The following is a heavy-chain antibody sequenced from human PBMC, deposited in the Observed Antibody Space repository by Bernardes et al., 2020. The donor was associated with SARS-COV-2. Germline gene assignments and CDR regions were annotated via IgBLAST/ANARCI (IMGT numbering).Heavy chain of an antibody. CDR3: ARDVVGKDDF. Sequence: VGSLSLSCAASGFTFSSFWMHWVRQVPGKGLVWVSRINEDGNVVINYEITDYADSVQGRFTISRDNAKNTLFLEMHSLRAEDTGVYYCARDVVGKDDFWGQGTLVTVSS. V-gene: IGHV3-74*01. CDR1: GFTFSSFW. CDR2: INEDGNVVINYEIT. D-gene: IGHD1-1*01. J-gene: IGHJ4*02.